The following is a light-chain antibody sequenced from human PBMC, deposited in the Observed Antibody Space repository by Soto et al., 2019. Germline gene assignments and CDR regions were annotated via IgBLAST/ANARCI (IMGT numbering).Light chain of an antibody. CDR2: GAS. CDR3: HQYDNWPPRIT. Sequence: EIVMTQSPATLSVSPGERATLSCRASQSVSTNVAWYQQRPGQALTLLLYGASTRASGCPARFTGSGSGTEFTLTISSLQSEHFALYYCHQYDNWPPRITFGQGTRLEIK. CDR1: QSVSTN. V-gene: IGKV3-15*01. J-gene: IGKJ5*01.